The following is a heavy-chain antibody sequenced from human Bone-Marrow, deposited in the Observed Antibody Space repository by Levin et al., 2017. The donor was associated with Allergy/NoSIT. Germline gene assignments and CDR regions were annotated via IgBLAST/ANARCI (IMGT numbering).Heavy chain of an antibody. V-gene: IGHV4-4*07. J-gene: IGHJ4*02. D-gene: IGHD2-2*01. CDR2: IDTSGGT. Sequence: SQTLSLTCTVSGDSITGYYWSWIRQSAGKGLEWIGRIDTSGGTKYNPSLESRVTVSVDTSKNQFSVKLTSVTAADTAVCDCARDRGAYCSGASCYFDSWGQGTLVTVSS. CDR1: GDSITGYY. CDR3: ARDRGAYCSGASCYFDS.